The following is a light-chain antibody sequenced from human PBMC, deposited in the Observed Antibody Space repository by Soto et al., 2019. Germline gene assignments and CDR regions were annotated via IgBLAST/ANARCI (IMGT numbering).Light chain of an antibody. J-gene: IGKJ4*01. CDR3: QQYGSTPPVT. CDR2: GAS. CDR1: QSVSSDY. Sequence: EIVLTQSPGTLPLSPGERATLSCRASQSVSSDYLSWYQQKPGQPPRLLIYGASYRATGIPDRFSGGGSGTDFTLTISRLEAEDFAVYYCQQYGSTPPVTFGGGTKVEIK. V-gene: IGKV3-20*01.